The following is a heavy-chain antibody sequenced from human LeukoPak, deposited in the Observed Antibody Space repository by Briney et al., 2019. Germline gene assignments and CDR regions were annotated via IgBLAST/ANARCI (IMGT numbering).Heavy chain of an antibody. CDR1: GGSISSSSYY. D-gene: IGHD3-10*01. J-gene: IGHJ4*02. CDR3: VYGSGSYYPDFDY. V-gene: IGHV4-39*07. CDR2: IYYSGST. Sequence: PSETLSLTCTVSGGSISSSSYYWGWIRQPPGKGLEWIGSIYYSGSTYYNPSLKSRVTISVDTSKNQFSLKLSSVTAADTAVYYCVYGSGSYYPDFDYWGQGTLVTASS.